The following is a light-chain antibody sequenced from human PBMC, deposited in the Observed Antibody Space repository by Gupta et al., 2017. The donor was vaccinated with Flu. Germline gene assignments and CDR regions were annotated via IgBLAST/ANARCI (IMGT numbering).Light chain of an antibody. V-gene: IGLV1-40*01. Sequence: QSVLTPPPSVSGAPGQRITISCTGSSSNLGAGYDVQWYQQLPGTAPKLLIYDNNNRPSGVPDRFSGSKSGTSASLAITGLQAEDDADYYCQSYDSTVKGYVFGSATKVTVL. J-gene: IGLJ1*01. CDR1: SSNLGAGYD. CDR2: DNN. CDR3: QSYDSTVKGYV.